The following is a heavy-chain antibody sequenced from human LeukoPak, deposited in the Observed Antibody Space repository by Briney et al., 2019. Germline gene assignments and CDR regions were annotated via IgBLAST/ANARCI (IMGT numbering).Heavy chain of an antibody. CDR1: GFTFSSYG. J-gene: IGHJ6*04. Sequence: PRRSLRLSCAASGFTFSSYGIHWVRQAPGKGLEWVAVISYDGSNKYYADSVKGRFTISRDNSKNTLYLQMNSLRAEDTAVYYCAKVKVTTYYYGMDVWGKGTTVTVSS. CDR3: AKVKVTTYYYGMDV. D-gene: IGHD4-17*01. CDR2: ISYDGSNK. V-gene: IGHV3-30*18.